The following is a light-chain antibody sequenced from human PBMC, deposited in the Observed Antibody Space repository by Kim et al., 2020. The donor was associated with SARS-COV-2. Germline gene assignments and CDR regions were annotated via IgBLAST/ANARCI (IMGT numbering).Light chain of an antibody. CDR1: SLRSYY. CDR2: GKN. V-gene: IGLV3-19*01. CDR3: NSRASSGTWV. J-gene: IGLJ3*02. Sequence: SSELTQDPAVSVALGQTVRITCQGDSLRSYYASWYQQKPGQAPVLVIYGKNNRPSGIPDRFSGSSSGNTASLTITGAQAEDEADYYCNSRASSGTWVFGG.